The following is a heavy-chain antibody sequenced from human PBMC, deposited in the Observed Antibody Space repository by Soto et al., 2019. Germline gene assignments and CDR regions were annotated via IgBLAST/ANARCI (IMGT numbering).Heavy chain of an antibody. CDR1: GASFSCYY. CDR3: ARVAKLVDERSLFSRRSSNWFDS. CDR2: IDHYGST. V-gene: IGHV4-34*01. Sequence: SETLSRTCAVYGASFSCYYWTWMRQPPGKGLECIGEIDHYGSTNYNPSLKSRVTMSVDTSKNQFSLKLTSVTAADTDVYYGARVAKLVDERSLFSRRSSNWFDSWGQGTLVTVSS. J-gene: IGHJ5*01. D-gene: IGHD2-15*01.